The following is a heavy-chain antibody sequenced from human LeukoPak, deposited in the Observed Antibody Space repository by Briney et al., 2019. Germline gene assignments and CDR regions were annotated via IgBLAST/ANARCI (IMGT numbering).Heavy chain of an antibody. D-gene: IGHD3-9*01. CDR2: IYHSGST. CDR1: GYSISSGYY. Sequence: SETLSLTCTVSGYSISSGYYWGWIRQPPGKGLEWIGNIYHSGSTYYNPSLKSRVTISVDTPKNQFSLKLSSVTTADTAVYYCASQVYYDILTGYVSEPHFDYWGQGTLVTVSS. V-gene: IGHV4-38-2*02. CDR3: ASQVYYDILTGYVSEPHFDY. J-gene: IGHJ4*02.